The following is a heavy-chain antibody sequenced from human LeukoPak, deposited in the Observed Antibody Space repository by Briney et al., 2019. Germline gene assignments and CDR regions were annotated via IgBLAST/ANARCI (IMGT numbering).Heavy chain of an antibody. CDR3: ARDPGGIVVVPAAVDAFDI. J-gene: IGHJ3*02. D-gene: IGHD2-2*01. Sequence: ASVKVSCKASGYTFTSYGISWVRQAPGQGLEWMGWISAYNGNTNYAQKLQGRVTMTTDTSTSTAYMELRSLRSGDTAVYYCARDPGGIVVVPAAVDAFDIWGQGTMVTVSS. V-gene: IGHV1-18*01. CDR1: GYTFTSYG. CDR2: ISAYNGNT.